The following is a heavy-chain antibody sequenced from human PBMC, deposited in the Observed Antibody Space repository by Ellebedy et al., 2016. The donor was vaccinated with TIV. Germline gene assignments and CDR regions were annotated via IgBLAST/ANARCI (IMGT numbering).Heavy chain of an antibody. CDR1: GGSIGSYF. CDR3: AIERRDSGYDAFDI. V-gene: IGHV4-4*07. CDR2: LSSNGAT. Sequence: SETLSLTCTVSGGSIGSYFWSWIRQPAGTGLEWIGYLSSNGATIYNPSLKSRVTMSLDTSKNQFSLQLSPVTAADTAVYYCAIERRDSGYDAFDIWGQGTMVTVSS. J-gene: IGHJ3*02. D-gene: IGHD5-12*01.